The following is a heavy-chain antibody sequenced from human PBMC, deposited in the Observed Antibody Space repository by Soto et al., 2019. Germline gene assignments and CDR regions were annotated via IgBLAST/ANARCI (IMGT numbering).Heavy chain of an antibody. Sequence: SVKVSCKASGGTFSSYAISWVRQAPGQGLEWMGGIIPIFGTANYAQKFQGRVTITADNSKNTLYLQMNSLRAEDTAVYHCAKDLFSSGSGGLEWFDPWGQGSLVTVSS. CDR2: IIPIFGTA. CDR3: AKDLFSSGSGGLEWFDP. CDR1: GGTFSSYA. V-gene: IGHV1-69*06. J-gene: IGHJ5*02. D-gene: IGHD3-10*01.